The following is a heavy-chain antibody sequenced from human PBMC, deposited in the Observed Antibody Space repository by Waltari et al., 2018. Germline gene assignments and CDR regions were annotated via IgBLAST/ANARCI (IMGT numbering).Heavy chain of an antibody. D-gene: IGHD1-26*01. J-gene: IGHJ4*02. CDR3: AIRGSLWWELPGGDY. CDR1: GYTFTGYD. Sequence: QVKLGQSGAEVKKPGASVKVSCKASGYTFTGYDMTWVRQAPGQGLEWMGWIKPNSGGTNYAQKFQGRVTITRDTSISTAYMELSRLRSDDTAVYYCAIRGSLWWELPGGDYWGQGTLVTVSS. CDR2: IKPNSGGT. V-gene: IGHV1-2*02.